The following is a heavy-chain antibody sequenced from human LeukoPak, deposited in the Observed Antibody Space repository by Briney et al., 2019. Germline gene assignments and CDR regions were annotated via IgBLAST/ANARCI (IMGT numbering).Heavy chain of an antibody. J-gene: IGHJ4*02. CDR3: ARVEGYCSSTSCYGRQGYFDY. D-gene: IGHD2-2*01. V-gene: IGHV1-69*04. CDR1: GGTFSSYA. Sequence: SVKVSCKASGGTFSSYAISWVRQAPGQALEWMGRIIPIFGIANYAQKFQGRVTITADKSTSTAYMELSSLRSEDTAVYYCARVEGYCSSTSCYGRQGYFDYWGQGTLVTVSS. CDR2: IIPIFGIA.